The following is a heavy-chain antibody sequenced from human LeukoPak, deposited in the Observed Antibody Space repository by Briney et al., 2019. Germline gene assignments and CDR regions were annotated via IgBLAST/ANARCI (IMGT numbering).Heavy chain of an antibody. V-gene: IGHV4-34*01. CDR3: AKTAKYYYGSETYFFFEE. D-gene: IGHD3-10*01. CDR2: INYSGST. Sequence: SETLSLTCAVYGGSFSGFHWNWIRQPPGKGLEWIGDINYSGSTHYNPSLRSRVSMSVDTSKNHFSLNLTSVTAADTAVYYCAKTAKYYYGSETYFFFEEWGQGTLVTVSS. CDR1: GGSFSGFH. J-gene: IGHJ4*02.